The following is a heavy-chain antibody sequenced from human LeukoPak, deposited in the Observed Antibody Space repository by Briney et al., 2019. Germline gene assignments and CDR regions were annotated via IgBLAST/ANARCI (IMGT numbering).Heavy chain of an antibody. CDR3: ATLGYYSYYFDY. D-gene: IGHD3-16*01. J-gene: IGHJ4*02. CDR2: IKQDGSEK. Sequence: GGSLRLSCAASGFTFSSYWMSWVRQAPGKGLEWVANIKQDGSEKYYVDSVKGRFTISRDNTKNSLYLQMNSLRAEDTAVYYCATLGYYSYYFDYWGQGTLVTVSS. V-gene: IGHV3-7*05. CDR1: GFTFSSYW.